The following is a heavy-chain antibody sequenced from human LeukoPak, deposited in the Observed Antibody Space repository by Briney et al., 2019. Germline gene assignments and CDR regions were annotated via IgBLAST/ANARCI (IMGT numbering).Heavy chain of an antibody. CDR1: GGSISSYY. J-gene: IGHJ4*02. V-gene: IGHV4-59*08. Sequence: SGTLSLTCTVSGGSISSYYWSWIPQPPGKGLEWIGYIYYSGSTNYNPSLKSRVTISVDTSKNQFFLKLSSVTAADTAVYYCARLGPYSSSWYDYWGQGTLVTVSS. CDR2: IYYSGST. CDR3: ARLGPYSSSWYDY. D-gene: IGHD6-13*01.